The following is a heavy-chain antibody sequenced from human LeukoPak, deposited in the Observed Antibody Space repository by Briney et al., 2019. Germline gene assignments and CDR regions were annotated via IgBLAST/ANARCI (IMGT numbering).Heavy chain of an antibody. CDR1: GFTFSSYA. CDR2: ISGSGGST. CDR3: AKDRGGWYYYYDSSGRDAFDI. D-gene: IGHD3-22*01. Sequence: GGSLRLSCAAYGFTFSSYAMSWVRQAPGKGLEWVSAISGSGGSTYYADSVKGRFTISRDNSKNTLYLQMNSLRAEDTAVYYCAKDRGGWYYYYDSSGRDAFDIWGQGTMVTVSS. V-gene: IGHV3-23*01. J-gene: IGHJ3*02.